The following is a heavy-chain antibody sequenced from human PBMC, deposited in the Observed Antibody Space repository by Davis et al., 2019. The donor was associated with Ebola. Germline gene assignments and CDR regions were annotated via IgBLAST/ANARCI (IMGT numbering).Heavy chain of an antibody. CDR2: IIPKSGTV. CDR3: ARDGGYSGYDYDSHKLGYYGMDV. J-gene: IGHJ6*02. D-gene: IGHD5-12*01. V-gene: IGHV1-69*13. CDR1: GVTFSRYA. Sequence: SVKVSCKASGVTFSRYAINWVRQAPGQGLEWMGGIIPKSGTVNYAKKSQSRVTITADESTSTVYMELRSLRSDDTAVYYCARDGGYSGYDYDSHKLGYYGMDVWGQGTTVTVSS.